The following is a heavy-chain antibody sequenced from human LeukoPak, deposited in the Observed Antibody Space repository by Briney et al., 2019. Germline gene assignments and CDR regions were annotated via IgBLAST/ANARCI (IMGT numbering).Heavy chain of an antibody. CDR1: GYSISSGYY. D-gene: IGHD6-13*01. CDR3: ARDPQVTIAAAGNY. V-gene: IGHV4-38-2*02. Sequence: SETLSLTCTVSGYSISSGYYWGWIRQPPGNGLEWIGSIYHSGSTYYNPSLKSRVTISVDTSKNQFSLKLSSVTAADTAVYYCARDPQVTIAAAGNYWGQGTLVTVSS. J-gene: IGHJ4*02. CDR2: IYHSGST.